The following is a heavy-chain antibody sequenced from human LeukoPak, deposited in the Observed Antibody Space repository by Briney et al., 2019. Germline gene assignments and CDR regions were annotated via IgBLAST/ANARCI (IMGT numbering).Heavy chain of an antibody. Sequence: GGFLRLSCAASGFTFSSYGMHWVRQAPGKGLEWVAVISYDGSNKYYADSVKGRFTISRDNSKNTLYLQMNSLRAEDTAVYYCAKDRHSGSYSDYWGQGTLVTVSS. V-gene: IGHV3-30*18. J-gene: IGHJ4*02. D-gene: IGHD1-26*01. CDR3: AKDRHSGSYSDY. CDR1: GFTFSSYG. CDR2: ISYDGSNK.